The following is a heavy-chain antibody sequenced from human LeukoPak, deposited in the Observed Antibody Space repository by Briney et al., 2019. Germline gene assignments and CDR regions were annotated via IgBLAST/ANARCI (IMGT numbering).Heavy chain of an antibody. V-gene: IGHV4-30-4*01. D-gene: IGHD2-15*01. CDR1: GGSISSGNFY. CDR3: ARDRKFCSGGGCYSKGFDC. J-gene: IGHJ4*02. CDR2: IFYLGST. Sequence: SETLSLTCTVSGGSISSGNFYWSWIRQPPGKGLEWIGYIFYLGSTYYNLSLKSRITISVETSKNQFSLKLNSVAAADTAVYYCARDRKFCSGGGCYSKGFDCWGQGTLVTVSS.